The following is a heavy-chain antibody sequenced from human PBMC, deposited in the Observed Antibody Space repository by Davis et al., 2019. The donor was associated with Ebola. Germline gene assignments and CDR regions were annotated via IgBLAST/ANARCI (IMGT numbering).Heavy chain of an antibody. CDR2: IYPGDSDT. J-gene: IGHJ4*02. CDR3: ARHAVQGVIFDY. D-gene: IGHD3-10*01. CDR1: GFSFTSYW. V-gene: IGHV5-51*01. Sequence: GESLKIPCKGSGFSFTSYWIGRVRQMPGKGLEWMGIIYPGDSDTRYSPSFQGQVTISAEKSISTAYLQWSSLKASDTAMYYCARHAVQGVIFDYWGQGTLVTVSS.